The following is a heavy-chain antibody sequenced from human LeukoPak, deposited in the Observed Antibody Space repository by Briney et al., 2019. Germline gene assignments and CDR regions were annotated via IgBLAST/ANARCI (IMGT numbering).Heavy chain of an antibody. J-gene: IGHJ2*01. V-gene: IGHV4-59*08. CDR2: VSQSGST. D-gene: IGHD6-13*01. CDR1: GGSISNSL. Sequence: SETLSLTCTVSGGSISNSLWSWIRQPPGKGLEWVGYVSQSGSTNYNPSLQNRVTISLDTSEKQFSLKMSSVTAADTAIYYCAKTYSSSWHNWYFDLWGRGTLVTVSS. CDR3: AKTYSSSWHNWYFDL.